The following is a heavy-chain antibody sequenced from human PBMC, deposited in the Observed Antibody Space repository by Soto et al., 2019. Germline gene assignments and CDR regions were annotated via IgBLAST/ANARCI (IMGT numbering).Heavy chain of an antibody. J-gene: IGHJ4*02. CDR2: MSAYNGNA. CDR3: ARAVGGSGYSYLDY. D-gene: IGHD5-18*01. Sequence: QVQLVQSGAEVKKPGASVKVSCKASGYTFTSTGITWVRQAPGQGLEWVGWMSAYNGNANYAQKLQGRVTMTTDTSTSPAYMELRSLRSDDTAVYFCARAVGGSGYSYLDYWGQGTLVTFAS. V-gene: IGHV1-18*01. CDR1: GYTFTSTG.